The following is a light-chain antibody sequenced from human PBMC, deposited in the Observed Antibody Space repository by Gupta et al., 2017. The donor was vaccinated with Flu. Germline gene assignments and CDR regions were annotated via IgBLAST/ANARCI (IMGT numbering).Light chain of an antibody. CDR2: AAC. CDR3: QHYNTWPFT. CDR1: QSVGSS. J-gene: IGKJ3*01. Sequence: PDTLSVSPGEGATLVVRATQSVGSSSACHQKKPGQAPRLLICAACSRSTGLPTRFSSSASGADMTLTISMRPSEDFGLYCCQHYNTWPFTFGHGTKVDIK. V-gene: IGKV3-15*01.